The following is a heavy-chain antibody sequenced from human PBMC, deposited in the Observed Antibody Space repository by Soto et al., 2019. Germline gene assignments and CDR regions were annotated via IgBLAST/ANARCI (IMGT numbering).Heavy chain of an antibody. CDR2: ISYDGSNK. J-gene: IGHJ5*02. V-gene: IGHV3-30*18. Sequence: QVQLVESGGGVVQPGRSLRLSCAASGFTFSSYGMHWVRQAPGKGLEWVAVISYDGSNKYYADSVKGRFTISRDNFKNTLYLQMNSLRAEDTAVYYCAKGVYCSGGSCVRNLFDPWGQGTLVTVSS. CDR3: AKGVYCSGGSCVRNLFDP. CDR1: GFTFSSYG. D-gene: IGHD2-15*01.